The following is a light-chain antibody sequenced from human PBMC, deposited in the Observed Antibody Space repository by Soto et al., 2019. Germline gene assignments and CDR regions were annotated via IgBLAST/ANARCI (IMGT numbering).Light chain of an antibody. Sequence: DIQMAQSPSTLSASVGDRVTITSGASQSISSWLAWYQQKPGKAPKLLIYKASTLESGVPSNFSGSGSGTEFTLTISSLQPEDFATYYCQQYNSYPWTFGQGTKVDIK. V-gene: IGKV1-5*03. CDR2: KAS. J-gene: IGKJ1*01. CDR1: QSISSW. CDR3: QQYNSYPWT.